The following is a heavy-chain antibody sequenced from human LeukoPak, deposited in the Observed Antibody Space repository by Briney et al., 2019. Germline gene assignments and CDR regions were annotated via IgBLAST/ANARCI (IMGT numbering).Heavy chain of an antibody. CDR2: VSYDGTNK. D-gene: IGHD3-16*01. J-gene: IGHJ4*02. V-gene: IGHV3-30*18. CDR3: AKVPYGGIRYDHFDY. CDR1: GFTFSSYG. Sequence: GGSLRLSCAASGFTFSSYGMPWVRQAPGKGLEWVAVVSYDGTNKYYADFVKGRFTISRDNSKNTLYLQMNSLRAEDTAVYYCAKVPYGGIRYDHFDYWGQGTLVTVSS.